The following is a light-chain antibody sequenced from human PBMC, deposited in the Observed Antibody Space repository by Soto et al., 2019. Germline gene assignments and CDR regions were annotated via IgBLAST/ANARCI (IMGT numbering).Light chain of an antibody. V-gene: IGKV3-15*01. CDR3: QQYGSSPQT. CDR2: GAA. CDR1: QSVFSS. J-gene: IGKJ1*01. Sequence: EIVMTQSPATLSVSPGERATLSCRASQSVFSSLAWYQQKPGQAPRLLIYGAATRATGIPARFSGSGSGTDFTLTISSLEPEDFALXYCQQYGSSPQTFGQGTKVDIK.